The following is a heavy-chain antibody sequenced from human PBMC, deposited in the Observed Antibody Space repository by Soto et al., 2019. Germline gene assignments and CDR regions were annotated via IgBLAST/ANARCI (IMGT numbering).Heavy chain of an antibody. J-gene: IGHJ4*02. CDR2: ISFDGKVK. CDR3: AKGFYGSGSYYNERAFDS. V-gene: IGHV3-30*18. Sequence: GGSLRLSCAVSGFTFSNYGMHWVRQAPGKGLEWVTVISFDGKVKFYADSVKGRFTISRDNPKNTIYLQMNSLRAEDTAVYYCAKGFYGSGSYYNERAFDSWGQGTLVTVSS. CDR1: GFTFSNYG. D-gene: IGHD3-10*01.